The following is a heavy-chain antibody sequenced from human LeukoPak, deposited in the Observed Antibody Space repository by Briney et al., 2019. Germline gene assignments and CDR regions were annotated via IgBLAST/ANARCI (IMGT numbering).Heavy chain of an antibody. Sequence: PGGSLRLSCAASGFTFSSYWMTWVRQAPGKGLECVANIKQDGSEAYYVDSVKGRFTVSRDNAKNSLYLQLNSLGAEDTAVYYCATRYCTIPACRASSYHCMDNWGKGTTVTVSS. V-gene: IGHV3-7*01. CDR1: GFTFSSYW. CDR3: ATRYCTIPACRASSYHCMDN. J-gene: IGHJ6*03. CDR2: IKQDGSEA. D-gene: IGHD2-8*01.